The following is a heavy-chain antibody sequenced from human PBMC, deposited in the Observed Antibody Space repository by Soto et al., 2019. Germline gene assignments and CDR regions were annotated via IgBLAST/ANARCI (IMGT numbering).Heavy chain of an antibody. CDR3: GRGFGGTH. D-gene: IGHD2-15*01. Sequence: EVQLVESGGGLVQPGGSLRLSCAASGFTFNNYYMVWVRQAPGRGLEWVANINQDGSAKYYVDSVKGRFTISRDNVKSSLYLQINSLRAEDTATYYCGRGFGGTHWGQGSLVTVSS. J-gene: IGHJ4*02. CDR1: GFTFNNYY. CDR2: INQDGSAK. V-gene: IGHV3-7*05.